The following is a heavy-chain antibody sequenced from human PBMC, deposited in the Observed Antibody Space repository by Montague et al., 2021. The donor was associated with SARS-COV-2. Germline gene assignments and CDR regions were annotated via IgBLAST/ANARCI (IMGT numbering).Heavy chain of an antibody. CDR3: EKDSGGYGSYYFHQ. Sequence: SLRLSCAASGFTFSTYAIHWVRQAPAKGLEWVAVISYDGSVAYYADSVKGRFTICRDNSKNTLYLQMNSLGAEDTAVYYCEKDSGGYGSYYFHQWGQGTLVTVSS. CDR1: GFTFSTYA. V-gene: IGHV3-30*18. D-gene: IGHD5-12*01. CDR2: ISYDGSVA. J-gene: IGHJ4*02.